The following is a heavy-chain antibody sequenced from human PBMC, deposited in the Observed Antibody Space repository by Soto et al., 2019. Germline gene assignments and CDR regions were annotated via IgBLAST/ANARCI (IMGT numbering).Heavy chain of an antibody. V-gene: IGHV1-18*04. CDR2: ISVYTGNT. Sequence: QVQLVQSGGEVTKAGASVKVSCKSSGYTFTSYGVSWVRQAPGQGLEWLGWISVYTGNTKQAQKFQDRVTLTTEASTSTAYMELRSLRSDDTAVYYCARDRCTTDRCYTHHFDVWGQGTTVTVSS. D-gene: IGHD2-8*01. CDR3: ARDRCTTDRCYTHHFDV. CDR1: GYTFTSYG. J-gene: IGHJ6*02.